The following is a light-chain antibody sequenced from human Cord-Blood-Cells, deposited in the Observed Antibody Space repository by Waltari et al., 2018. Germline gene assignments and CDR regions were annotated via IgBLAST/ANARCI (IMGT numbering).Light chain of an antibody. CDR1: SSDVGGYNS. CDR2: DVS. Sequence: SSDVGGYNSVSWYQQHPGKAPKLMIYDVSNRPSGVSNRFSGSKSGNTASLTISGLQAEDEADYYCSSYTSSSTWVFGGGTKLTVL. J-gene: IGLJ3*02. CDR3: SSYTSSSTWV. V-gene: IGLV2-14*04.